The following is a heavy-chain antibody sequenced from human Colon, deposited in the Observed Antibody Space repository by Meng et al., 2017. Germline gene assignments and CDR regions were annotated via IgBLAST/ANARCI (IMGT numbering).Heavy chain of an antibody. CDR3: ASWGSYGFYYGMDV. Sequence: GESLKISCAASGFTFSSYEMNWVRQAPGKGLEWVSYISSSGSTIYYADSVKGRFTISRDNAKNSLYLQMNSLRAEDTAVYYCASWGSYGFYYGMDVWGQGNMVTVSS. CDR2: ISSSGSTI. J-gene: IGHJ6*02. CDR1: GFTFSSYE. D-gene: IGHD1-26*01. V-gene: IGHV3-48*03.